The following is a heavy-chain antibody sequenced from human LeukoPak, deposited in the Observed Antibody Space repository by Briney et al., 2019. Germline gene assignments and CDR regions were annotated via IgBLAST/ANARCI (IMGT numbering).Heavy chain of an antibody. V-gene: IGHV4-4*07. CDR3: ARNIVAGMFPWFDP. Sequence: ASETLSLTCTVSGGSISSYYWSWIREPAGKGLEWIGRIYTSGSTNYNTSLKSRVTISVDTSKNQFSLKLSSVTAADTAVYYCARNIVAGMFPWFDPWGQGTLVTVSS. CDR2: IYTSGST. CDR1: GGSISSYY. D-gene: IGHD6-19*01. J-gene: IGHJ5*02.